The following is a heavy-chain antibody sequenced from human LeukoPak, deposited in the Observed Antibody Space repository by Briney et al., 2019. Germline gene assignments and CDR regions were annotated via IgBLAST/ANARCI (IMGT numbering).Heavy chain of an antibody. CDR1: GGTFSSYA. Sequence: ASVKVSCKASGGTFSSYAISWVRQAPGQGLEWMGWISAYNGNTNYAQKLQGRVTMTTDTSTSTAYMELRSLRSDDTAVYYCATDLIGYCSSTSCFTDYWGQGTLVTVSS. CDR3: ATDLIGYCSSTSCFTDY. J-gene: IGHJ4*02. D-gene: IGHD2-2*02. V-gene: IGHV1-18*01. CDR2: ISAYNGNT.